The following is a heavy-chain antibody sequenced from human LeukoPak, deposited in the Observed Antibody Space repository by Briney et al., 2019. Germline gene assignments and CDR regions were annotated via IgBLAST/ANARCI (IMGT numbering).Heavy chain of an antibody. CDR1: GYTFTSYY. Sequence: ASVKVSCKASGYTFTSYYMHWVRQAPGQGLEWMGIINPSGGSTSYAQKFQGRVTMTRDTSTSTVYMELSSLRSEATAVYYCARVNGGVDTATYYYYYYGMDVWGQGTTVTVSS. J-gene: IGHJ6*02. CDR3: ARVNGGVDTATYYYYYYGMDV. CDR2: INPSGGST. D-gene: IGHD5-18*01. V-gene: IGHV1-46*01.